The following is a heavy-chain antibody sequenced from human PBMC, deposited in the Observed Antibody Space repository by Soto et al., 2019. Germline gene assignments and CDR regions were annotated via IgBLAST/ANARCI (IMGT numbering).Heavy chain of an antibody. Sequence: QVQLVQSGAEVKKPGASVMVSCKASGYTFTSYGISWVRQAPGQGLEWMGWISAYNGNTNYAQKLRGIVTMTTDTATSTVDMELRSLRSDDTAVYYCARVLATMIGVVGDYWRQGTQVTVSS. CDR1: GYTFTSYG. D-gene: IGHD3-22*01. V-gene: IGHV1-18*01. CDR3: ARVLATMIGVVGDY. J-gene: IGHJ4*02. CDR2: ISAYNGNT.